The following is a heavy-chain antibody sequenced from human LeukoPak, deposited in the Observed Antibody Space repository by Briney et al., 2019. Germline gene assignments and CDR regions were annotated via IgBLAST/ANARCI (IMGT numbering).Heavy chain of an antibody. CDR2: INAGNGNT. CDR1: GYTFTSYA. CDR3: ARAVGHDSSGYYPFDY. Sequence: GASVKVSCKASGYTFTSYAMHWVHQAPGQRLEWMGWINAGNGNTKYSQKFQGRVTITRDTSASTAYMELSSLRSEDTAVYYCARAVGHDSSGYYPFDYWGQGTLVTVSS. D-gene: IGHD3-22*01. J-gene: IGHJ4*02. V-gene: IGHV1-3*01.